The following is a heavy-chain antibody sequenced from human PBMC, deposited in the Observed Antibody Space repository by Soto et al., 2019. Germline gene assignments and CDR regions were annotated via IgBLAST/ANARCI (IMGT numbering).Heavy chain of an antibody. Sequence: VASVKVSCKASGYTFTSYGISWVRQAPGQGLEWMGWISAYNGNTNYAQKLQGRVTMTTDTSTSTAYMELRSLRSDDTAVYYCARDFVYYDFWSGYLYYYYYGMDVWGQGTTVTVSS. CDR2: ISAYNGNT. V-gene: IGHV1-18*04. CDR3: ARDFVYYDFWSGYLYYYYYGMDV. D-gene: IGHD3-3*01. CDR1: GYTFTSYG. J-gene: IGHJ6*02.